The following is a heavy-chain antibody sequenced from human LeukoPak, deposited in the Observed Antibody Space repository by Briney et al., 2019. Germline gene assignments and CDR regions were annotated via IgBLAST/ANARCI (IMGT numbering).Heavy chain of an antibody. Sequence: SETQSLTCTVSGGSLSSYYWSWIRQPPGKGLEWIAFIYHSGRNSYNPSLKSRVTISVDTSKNQFSLDLTSVTAADTAMYYCARHKAGSGCFDCWGQGTLVTVSS. CDR1: GGSLSSYY. CDR2: IYHSGRN. J-gene: IGHJ4*02. V-gene: IGHV4-59*08. CDR3: ARHKAGSGCFDC. D-gene: IGHD6-19*01.